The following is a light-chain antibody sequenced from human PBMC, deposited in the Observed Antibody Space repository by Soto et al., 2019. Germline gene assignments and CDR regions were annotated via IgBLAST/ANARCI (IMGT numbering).Light chain of an antibody. V-gene: IGKV1-39*01. CDR1: ESINRY. CDR3: QQSYSNPLT. Sequence: DIQMTQSPSSLSASVGDRVTVTCRASESINRYLYWYQQKPGKAPKLLIYAASTSLSGVPSRFSGSGSGTDFTLTITSLQLEDFATYYCQQSYSNPLTFGGGTKVEIK. CDR2: AAS. J-gene: IGKJ4*01.